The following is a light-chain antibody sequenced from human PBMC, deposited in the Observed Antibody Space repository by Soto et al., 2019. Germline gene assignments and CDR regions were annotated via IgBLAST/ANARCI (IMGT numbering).Light chain of an antibody. Sequence: EIVMTQSPATLSVSPGERATLSCRASQSVSSNLAWYQQKPGQAPRLLIYGASTRATGIPARFSGSGSGTEFTLTISRLQSEDVAVYYCQQYNGGPPLTFGGGTKVEIK. V-gene: IGKV3-15*01. CDR3: QQYNGGPPLT. CDR1: QSVSSN. J-gene: IGKJ4*01. CDR2: GAS.